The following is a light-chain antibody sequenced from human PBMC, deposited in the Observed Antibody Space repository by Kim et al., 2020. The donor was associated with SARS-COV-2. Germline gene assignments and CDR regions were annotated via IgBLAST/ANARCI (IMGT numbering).Light chain of an antibody. Sequence: APGATARITCEEDNMGSKAVHWYQQRPGQAPVLVIYYDVDRPSGIPERFSGSNSGTAATLTITRVEPGDEADYYCQVWHSGSNHWVFGGGTQLTVL. V-gene: IGLV3-21*04. CDR2: YDV. CDR1: NMGSKA. J-gene: IGLJ3*02. CDR3: QVWHSGSNHWV.